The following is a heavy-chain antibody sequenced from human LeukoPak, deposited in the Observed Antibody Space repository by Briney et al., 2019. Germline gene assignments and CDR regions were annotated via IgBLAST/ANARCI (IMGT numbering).Heavy chain of an antibody. CDR3: ARGLGYDYVWGSYRTGYYMDV. V-gene: IGHV4-39*07. Sequence: SETLSLTCSVSSGSISDSNFYWGWIRQPPGKGLEWIGSIYYSGSTYYNPSLKSRVTISVDTSKNQFSLKLSSVTAADTAVYYCARGLGYDYVWGSYRTGYYMDVWGKGTTVTVSS. CDR1: SGSISDSNFY. D-gene: IGHD3-16*02. J-gene: IGHJ6*03. CDR2: IYYSGST.